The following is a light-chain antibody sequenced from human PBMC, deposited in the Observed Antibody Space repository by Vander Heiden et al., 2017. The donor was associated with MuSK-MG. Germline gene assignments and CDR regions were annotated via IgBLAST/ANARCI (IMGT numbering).Light chain of an antibody. CDR3: SAWDSSLSVWV. CDR1: NNNVGNEG. J-gene: IGLJ3*02. V-gene: IGLV10-54*01. CDR2: RNN. Sequence: QAGLTQPPSVSKGSRQTATLTCTGNNNNVGNEGAAWLQQHQGHPPKLLSYRNNNRPSGISERFSASRSGNTASLTITGLQPEDEADYYCSAWDSSLSVWVFGGGTKLTVL.